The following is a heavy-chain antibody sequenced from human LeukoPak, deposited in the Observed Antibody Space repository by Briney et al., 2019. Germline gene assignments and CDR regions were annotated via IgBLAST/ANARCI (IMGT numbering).Heavy chain of an antibody. V-gene: IGHV3-66*01. CDR2: IYSGGGT. CDR3: TTAGPTSCSSTSCSLDY. CDR1: GFTVRNTY. J-gene: IGHJ4*02. D-gene: IGHD2-2*01. Sequence: GGSLRLSCAASGFTVRNTYMNWVRQAPGKGLEWVSVIYSGGGTYYADSVKGRFTISRNDSKNTLFLQMNSLKTEDTAVYYCTTAGPTSCSSTSCSLDYWGQGTVVTVSS.